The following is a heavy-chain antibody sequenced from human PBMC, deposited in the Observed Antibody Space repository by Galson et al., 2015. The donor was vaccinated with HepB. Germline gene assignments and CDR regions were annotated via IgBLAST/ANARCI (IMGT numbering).Heavy chain of an antibody. Sequence: SLRLSCAASGFTFSDYYMSWIRQAPGKGLEWVSYISSSSSYTNYADSVKGRFTISRDNAKNSLYLQMNSLRAEDTAVYYCARVRGDPYSGSLEDRYYTEYGMDVWGQGTTVTVSS. V-gene: IGHV3-11*06. CDR1: GFTFSDYY. CDR2: ISSSSSYT. D-gene: IGHD1-26*01. J-gene: IGHJ6*02. CDR3: ARVRGDPYSGSLEDRYYTEYGMDV.